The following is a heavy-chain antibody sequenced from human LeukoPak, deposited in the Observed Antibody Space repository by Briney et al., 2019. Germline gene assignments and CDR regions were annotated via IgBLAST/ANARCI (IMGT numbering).Heavy chain of an antibody. J-gene: IGHJ5*02. CDR1: GGTFSSYA. CDR2: IIPIFGTA. D-gene: IGHD1-1*01. V-gene: IGHV1-69*05. CDR3: ASSNWNDVHWFDP. Sequence: SVKVSCKASGGTFSSYAISWVRQAPGQGLEWMGGIIPIFGTANYAQKFQGRVTITTDESTSTAYMELSSLRSEDTAVYYCASSNWNDVHWFDPWGQGTLVTVSS.